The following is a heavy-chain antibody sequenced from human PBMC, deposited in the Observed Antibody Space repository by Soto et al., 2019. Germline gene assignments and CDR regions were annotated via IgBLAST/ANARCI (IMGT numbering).Heavy chain of an antibody. CDR2: INHSGST. V-gene: IGHV4-34*01. D-gene: IGHD3-10*01. CDR1: GGSFSGYY. Sequence: QVQLQQWGAGLLKPSETLSLTCAVYGGSFSGYYWSWIRQPPGKGLEWIGEINHSGSTNYNPSLKSRVTQTVATSKKQFSLKLSSVTAADTAVYYCGVRFGEPHAVDFYYYMDVWGKGTTVTVSS. J-gene: IGHJ6*03. CDR3: GVRFGEPHAVDFYYYMDV.